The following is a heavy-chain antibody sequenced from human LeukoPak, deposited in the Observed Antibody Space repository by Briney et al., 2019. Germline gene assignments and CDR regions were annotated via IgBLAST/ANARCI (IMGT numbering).Heavy chain of an antibody. Sequence: GGSLRLSCAASGFTFSSYWMNWARQVPGKGLEWVASINHNGNVNYYVDSVKGRFTISRDNAKNSLYLQMNSLRDEDTAVYYCAKSIAVAGTMDFDYWGQGTLVTVSS. CDR1: GFTFSSYW. J-gene: IGHJ4*02. V-gene: IGHV3-7*01. CDR3: AKSIAVAGTMDFDY. D-gene: IGHD6-19*01. CDR2: INHNGNVN.